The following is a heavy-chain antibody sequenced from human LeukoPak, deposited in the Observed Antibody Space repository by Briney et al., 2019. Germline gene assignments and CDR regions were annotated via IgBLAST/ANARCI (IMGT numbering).Heavy chain of an antibody. V-gene: IGHV4-38-2*02. Sequence: PSETLSLTCTVSNYSINSGYYWGWLRQTPGKGLEWIGNIYHSGSTYYNPSLKSRVTISVDTSKHQFSLNLNSVTAADTAIYFCASDRPHDSSGYLFRYWGQGTLVTVSS. J-gene: IGHJ4*02. CDR2: IYHSGST. D-gene: IGHD3-22*01. CDR1: NYSINSGYY. CDR3: ASDRPHDSSGYLFRY.